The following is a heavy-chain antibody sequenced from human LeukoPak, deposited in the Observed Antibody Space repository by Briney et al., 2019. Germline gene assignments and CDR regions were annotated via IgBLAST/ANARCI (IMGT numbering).Heavy chain of an antibody. CDR1: GFTFSHYG. D-gene: IGHD5-12*01. CDR3: ARVGEATAFDY. J-gene: IGHJ4*02. CDR2: ISLSSSSI. V-gene: IGHV3-48*01. Sequence: GGSLRLSCAASGFTFSHYGMHWVRQAPGKGLEWVSYISLSSSSIYYADSLKGRFTISRDNAKNSLYLQMNSLRAEDTAVYYCARVGEATAFDYWGQGTLVTVSS.